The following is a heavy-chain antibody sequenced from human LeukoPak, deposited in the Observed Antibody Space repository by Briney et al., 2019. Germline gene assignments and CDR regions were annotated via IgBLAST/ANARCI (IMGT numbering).Heavy chain of an antibody. CDR2: INHSGST. CDR1: GGSFSGYY. V-gene: IGHV4-34*01. CDR3: ARDKGNHFPYYGDYYWFDP. Sequence: SSETLSLTCAVYGGSFSGYYWSWIRQPPGKGLEWIGEINHSGSTNYNPSLKSRVTISVDTSKNQFSLKLSSVTAADTAVYYCARDKGNHFPYYGDYYWFDPWGQGTLVTVSS. D-gene: IGHD4-17*01. J-gene: IGHJ5*02.